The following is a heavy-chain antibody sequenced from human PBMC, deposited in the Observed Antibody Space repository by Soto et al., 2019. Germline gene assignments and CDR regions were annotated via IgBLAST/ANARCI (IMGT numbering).Heavy chain of an antibody. CDR1: GFSLSTSGVN. D-gene: IGHD3-22*01. V-gene: IGHV2-5*02. CDR3: THGPYYYDSSGDRAGYASDI. J-gene: IGHJ3*02. CDR2: IYWDDDK. Sequence: QITLKESGPTVMKPTQTLTLTCTFSGFSLSTSGVNVGWIRQPPGKALEWLALIYWDDDKRYSPSLKSRLTITKDTFKNQVVLTMTNMDPVDTATYYCTHGPYYYDSSGDRAGYASDIWGQGTMVTVSS.